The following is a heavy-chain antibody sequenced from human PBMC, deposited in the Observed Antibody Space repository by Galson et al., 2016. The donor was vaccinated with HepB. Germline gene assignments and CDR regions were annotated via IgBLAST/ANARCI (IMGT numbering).Heavy chain of an antibody. V-gene: IGHV3-13*01. CDR2: IGTTGDT. Sequence: SLRLSCAASGFTFRSYDMHWVRLATGKGLEWVSTIGTTGDTYYADHVEGRFTISREDAKNSLYLQMSSLRAGDTAVYYCTRTKAFCGDGCYFDYWGQGALVTVSS. CDR1: GFTFRSYD. D-gene: IGHD2-21*01. CDR3: TRTKAFCGDGCYFDY. J-gene: IGHJ4*02.